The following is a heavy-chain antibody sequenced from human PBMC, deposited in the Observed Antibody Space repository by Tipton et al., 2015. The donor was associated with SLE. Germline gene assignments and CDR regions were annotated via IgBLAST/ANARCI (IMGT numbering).Heavy chain of an antibody. CDR2: IYTSGST. CDR3: ARRGYYYGSGSYLIDY. CDR1: GGSFGSGGYY. Sequence: TLSLTCTVSGGSFGSGGYYWTWVRQSAGKGLEFIGRIYTSGSTNYNPSLESRVTISVDTSKNQFSLKLSSVTAADTAVYYCARRGYYYGSGSYLIDYWGQGTLVTVSS. V-gene: IGHV4-61*02. D-gene: IGHD3-10*01. J-gene: IGHJ4*02.